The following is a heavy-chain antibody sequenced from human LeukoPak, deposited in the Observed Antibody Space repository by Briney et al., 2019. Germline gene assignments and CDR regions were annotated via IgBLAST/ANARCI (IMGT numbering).Heavy chain of an antibody. CDR1: GGSISSSDHY. V-gene: IGHV4-39*01. CDR3: ARHRLEGDTFDI. J-gene: IGHJ3*02. CDR2: RYYSGDN. Sequence: SETLSLTCTVSGGSISSSDHYWAWIRQPPGKGLEWIGSRYYSGDNYYSPSLKSRATISVDTSRNQFALKLNSVTATDTAVYFCARHRLEGDTFDIWGQGTLVTVSS. D-gene: IGHD3-3*01.